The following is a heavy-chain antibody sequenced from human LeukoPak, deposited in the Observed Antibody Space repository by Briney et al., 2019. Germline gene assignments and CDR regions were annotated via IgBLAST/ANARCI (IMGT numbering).Heavy chain of an antibody. CDR1: GGYISSSSYY. CDR2: IYFSGST. Sequence: PSETLSLTCTVSGGYISSSSYYWGWIRQPPGKGLDWIGIIYFSGSTLYNPSLSSRVTISLDRSKNQVSLRLTSVTAADTAVYYCATGKERDYFYMDVWAKGTTVTVSS. V-gene: IGHV4-39*07. D-gene: IGHD1-26*01. J-gene: IGHJ6*03. CDR3: ATGKERDYFYMDV.